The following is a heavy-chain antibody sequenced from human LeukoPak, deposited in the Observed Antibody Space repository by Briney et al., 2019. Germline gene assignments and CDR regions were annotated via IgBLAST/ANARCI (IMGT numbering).Heavy chain of an antibody. CDR2: INHSGST. J-gene: IGHJ5*02. CDR3: AGKMTTVTSSWFDP. D-gene: IGHD4-17*01. Sequence: RSSETLSLTCAVYGGSFSGYYWSWVRQPPGKGLEWVGEINHSGSTNYNPSLKSLVTISVDTSKNQFSLKLSSVTAADTAVYYCAGKMTTVTSSWFDPWGQGTLVSVSS. CDR1: GGSFSGYY. V-gene: IGHV4-34*01.